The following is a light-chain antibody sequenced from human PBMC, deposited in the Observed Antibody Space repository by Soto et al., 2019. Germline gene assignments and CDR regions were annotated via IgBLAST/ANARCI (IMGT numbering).Light chain of an antibody. V-gene: IGLV2-14*03. CDR1: SSDVGAFNH. CDR2: DVS. J-gene: IGLJ2*01. Sequence: QSALTQPASVSGSPGQSITISCTGTSSDVGAFNHVSWYQQHPGEAPRIIIYDVSNRPSGVSTRFAGSKSGNTAALVIFGLQAEEEADYYCSSFTTSSTAIFGGGTKLTVL. CDR3: SSFTTSSTAI.